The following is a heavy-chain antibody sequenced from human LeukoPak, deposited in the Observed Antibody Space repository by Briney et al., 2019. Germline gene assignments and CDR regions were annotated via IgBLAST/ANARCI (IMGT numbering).Heavy chain of an antibody. CDR2: IYSGGST. J-gene: IGHJ6*02. V-gene: IGHV3-53*04. CDR3: ARDRVAVAGTALYYYGMDV. D-gene: IGHD6-19*01. Sequence: PGGSLRLSCAASGFTVSSNYMSWVRQAPGKGLEWVSVIYSGGSTYYADSVKGRFTISRHNSKNTLYLQMNSLRAEDTAVYYCARDRVAVAGTALYYYGMDVWGQGTTVTVSS. CDR1: GFTVSSNY.